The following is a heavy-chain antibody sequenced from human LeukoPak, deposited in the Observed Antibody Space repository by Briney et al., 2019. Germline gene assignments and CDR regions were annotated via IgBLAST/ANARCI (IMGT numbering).Heavy chain of an antibody. J-gene: IGHJ4*02. Sequence: GGSLRLSCAASGFTFSSYAMSWVRQAPGKGLEWVSAISGSGGNTYYADSVKGRFTISRDNSKNTLYLQMNSLRAEDTAVYYCAKVSKPFWSGPSLDYWGQGTLVTVSS. CDR2: ISGSGGNT. CDR1: GFTFSSYA. V-gene: IGHV3-23*01. CDR3: AKVSKPFWSGPSLDY. D-gene: IGHD3-3*02.